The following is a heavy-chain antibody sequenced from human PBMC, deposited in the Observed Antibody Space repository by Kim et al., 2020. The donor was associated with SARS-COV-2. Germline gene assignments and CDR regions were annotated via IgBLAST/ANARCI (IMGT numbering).Heavy chain of an antibody. CDR1: AASVSSGRYY. V-gene: IGHV4-61*01. J-gene: IGHJ4*02. Sequence: SETLSLTCTVSAASVSSGRYYWSWTRQPPGKGRDWIGYSHYRGGTNYNPSFKTPATISAVVANNQFSLPPIYATAADSPVVFCARMWWLAGFVYWGRG. CDR2: SHYRGGT. D-gene: IGHD2-21*01. CDR3: ARMWWLAGFVY.